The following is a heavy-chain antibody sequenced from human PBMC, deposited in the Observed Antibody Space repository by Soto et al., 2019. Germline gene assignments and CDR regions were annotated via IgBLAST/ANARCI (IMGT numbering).Heavy chain of an antibody. Sequence: ASVKVSCKASGYTFTSYGISWVRQAPGQGLEWMGWISAYNGNTNYAQKLQGRVTMTTDTSTSTAYMELRSLRSDDTAVYYCARGFDCSSTSCYADYYYYMDVWGKGTTVTVSS. CDR2: ISAYNGNT. D-gene: IGHD2-2*01. J-gene: IGHJ6*03. CDR1: GYTFTSYG. CDR3: ARGFDCSSTSCYADYYYYMDV. V-gene: IGHV1-18*01.